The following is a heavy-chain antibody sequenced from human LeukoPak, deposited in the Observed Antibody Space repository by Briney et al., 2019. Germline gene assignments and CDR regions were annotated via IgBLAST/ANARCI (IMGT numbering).Heavy chain of an antibody. J-gene: IGHJ4*02. CDR3: ARRPGAYCSSTSCYSGALDY. D-gene: IGHD2-2*01. Sequence: SETLSLTCTVSGGSINTPNYYWGWIRQTPGKGLEWIGNIFYSGGTYYSPSLTSRVTISLDTSRNQFSLKLNSVTAADTAVYYCARRPGAYCSSTSCYSGALDYWGQGTLVTVSS. V-gene: IGHV4-39*01. CDR2: IFYSGGT. CDR1: GGSINTPNYY.